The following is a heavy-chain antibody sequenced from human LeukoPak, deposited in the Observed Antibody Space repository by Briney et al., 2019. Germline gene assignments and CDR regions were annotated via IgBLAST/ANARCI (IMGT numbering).Heavy chain of an antibody. J-gene: IGHJ4*02. V-gene: IGHV4-38-2*02. CDR1: GYSISSGFY. CDR3: ASRLLWFGELPNYFDY. CDR2: IYHSGST. D-gene: IGHD3-10*01. Sequence: SETLSLTCTVSGYSISSGFYWGWIRQPPGKGLEWIGSIYHSGSTNYNPSLKSRVTISVDKSKNQFSLKLSSVTAADTAVYYCASRLLWFGELPNYFDYWGQGTLVTVSS.